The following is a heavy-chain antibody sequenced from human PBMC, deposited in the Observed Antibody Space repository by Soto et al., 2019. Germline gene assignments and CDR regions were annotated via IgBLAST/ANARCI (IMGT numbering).Heavy chain of an antibody. V-gene: IGHV3-21*01. J-gene: IGHJ4*02. CDR2: ISSSGTYI. D-gene: IGHD6-19*01. CDR3: LIAVAGSFAPDY. Sequence: GGSLRLSCAASEFIFSNYNMNWVRQAPGKGLEWVSFISSSGTYIYYADSVKGRFTVARDNAKNSLYLQMNSLRAEDTAVYYCLIAVAGSFAPDYWGQGTLVTVSS. CDR1: EFIFSNYN.